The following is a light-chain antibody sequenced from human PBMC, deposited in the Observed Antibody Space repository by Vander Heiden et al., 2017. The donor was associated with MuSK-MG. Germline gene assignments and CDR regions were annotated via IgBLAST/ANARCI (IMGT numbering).Light chain of an antibody. CDR3: QQRSNWSPLT. V-gene: IGKV3-11*01. CDR2: DAS. Sequence: EIVLPQSPATLSLSPGERATLSCRASQSVSSYLAWYQQKPGQAPRLLIYDASNRATGIPARFSGSGSGTDFTLTISSLEPEDFAVYYCQQRSNWSPLTFGGGTKMEIK. CDR1: QSVSSY. J-gene: IGKJ4*01.